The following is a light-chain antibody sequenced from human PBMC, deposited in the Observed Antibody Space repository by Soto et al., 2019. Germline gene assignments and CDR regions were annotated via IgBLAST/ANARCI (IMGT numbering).Light chain of an antibody. CDR1: QSATSN. CDR3: QQHNNWDPNT. Sequence: EIVMTHSPATLSVSPCERATLSFSASQSATSNLACYQQNPAQTATLLLYGAATRATGIPARFSGSRCGTEYTIVIYSLQYDDFAVYYCQQHNNWDPNTFGEG. J-gene: IGKJ5*01. CDR2: GAA. V-gene: IGKV3-15*01.